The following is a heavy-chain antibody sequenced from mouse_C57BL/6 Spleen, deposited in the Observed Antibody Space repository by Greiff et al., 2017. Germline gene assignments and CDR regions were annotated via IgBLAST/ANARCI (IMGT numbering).Heavy chain of an antibody. J-gene: IGHJ3*01. CDR1: GYAFSSSW. CDR3: ARYLYDGGFAY. CDR2: IYPGDGDT. V-gene: IGHV1-82*01. D-gene: IGHD2-3*01. Sequence: VQLQQSGPELVKPGASVKISCKASGYAFSSSWMNWVKQRPGKGLEWIGRIYPGDGDTNYNGKFKGKATLTADKSSSTAYMQLSSLTSEDSAVYFCARYLYDGGFAYWGQGTLVTVSA.